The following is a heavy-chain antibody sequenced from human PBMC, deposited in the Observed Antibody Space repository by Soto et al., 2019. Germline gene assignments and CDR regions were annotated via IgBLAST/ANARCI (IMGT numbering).Heavy chain of an antibody. CDR3: ARAPLLSEMATIRVHFDY. Sequence: SETLSLTCTVSGGSISSGGYYWSWIRQHPGKGLEWIGYIYYSGSTYYNPSLKSRVTISVDTSKNQFSLKLSSVTAADTAVYYCARAPLLSEMATIRVHFDYWGQGTLVTVSS. J-gene: IGHJ4*02. CDR1: GGSISSGGYY. D-gene: IGHD5-12*01. V-gene: IGHV4-31*03. CDR2: IYYSGST.